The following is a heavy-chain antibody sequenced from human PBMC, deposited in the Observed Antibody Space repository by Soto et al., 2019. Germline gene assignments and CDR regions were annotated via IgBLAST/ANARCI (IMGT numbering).Heavy chain of an antibody. V-gene: IGHV3-23*01. J-gene: IGHJ2*01. Sequence: GGSLRLSCAASGFTFSSYAMSWVRQAPGKGLEWVSAISGSGGSTYYADSVKGRFTISRDNSKNTLYLQMNSLRAEDTAVYYCAKDPFPQNWGNYWDFDLWGRGTLVTVSS. CDR3: AKDPFPQNWGNYWDFDL. CDR1: GFTFSSYA. CDR2: ISGSGGST. D-gene: IGHD7-27*01.